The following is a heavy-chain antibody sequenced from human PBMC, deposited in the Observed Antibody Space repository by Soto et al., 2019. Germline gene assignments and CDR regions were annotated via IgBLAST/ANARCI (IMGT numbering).Heavy chain of an antibody. CDR2: IYYSGST. V-gene: IGHV4-39*01. CDR1: GGSISSSSYY. J-gene: IGHJ6*02. CDR3: ARRLKQQLARYYYYYYGMDV. D-gene: IGHD6-13*01. Sequence: SETLSLTCTVSGGSISSSSYYWGWIRQPPGKGLEWIGSIYYSGSTYYNPSLKSRVTISVDTSKNQFSLKPSSVTAADTAVYYCARRLKQQLARYYYYYYGMDVWGQGTTVTVSS.